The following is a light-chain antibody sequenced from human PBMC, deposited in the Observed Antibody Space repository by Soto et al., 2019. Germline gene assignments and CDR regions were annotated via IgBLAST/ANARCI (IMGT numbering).Light chain of an antibody. CDR1: QSVSSSY. Sequence: EIVLTQSPGTLSLSPGERATLSCRASQSVSSSYLAWYQQKPGQAPRLLIYGASSRATGIPDRFSGSGSGTAFTLTISRLEPVDFAVYYCQQYGSSSYTFGQGPKLELK. V-gene: IGKV3-20*01. CDR3: QQYGSSSYT. CDR2: GAS. J-gene: IGKJ2*01.